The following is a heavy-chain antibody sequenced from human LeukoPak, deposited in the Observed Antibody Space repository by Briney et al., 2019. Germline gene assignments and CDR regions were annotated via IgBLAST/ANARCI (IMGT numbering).Heavy chain of an antibody. D-gene: IGHD4-23*01. CDR2: IYYSGST. V-gene: IGHV4-59*01. CDR1: GGSISSYY. J-gene: IGHJ4*02. Sequence: SETLSLTCTVSGGSISSYYWSWIRQPPGKGLEWIGYIYYSGSTNYNPSLKSRVTISVDTSKNQFSLKLRSVTAADTAVYYCAEWGNDYVGNSGSIYWGQGTLVTVSS. CDR3: AEWGNDYVGNSGSIY.